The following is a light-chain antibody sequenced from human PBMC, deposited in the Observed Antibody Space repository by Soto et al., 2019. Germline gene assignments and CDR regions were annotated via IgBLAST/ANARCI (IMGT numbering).Light chain of an antibody. J-gene: IGLJ3*02. V-gene: IGLV2-14*01. CDR2: DVT. Sequence: QSALTQPASVSGSPGQSVTISCSGSSSDVGAYNYVSWYQRHPGKAPKLMIYDVTNRPSGVSNRFSGSKSGNTASLTISGRQADDEADYFCSSYTSSSTVVFGGGTKLTVL. CDR3: SSYTSSSTVV. CDR1: SSDVGAYNY.